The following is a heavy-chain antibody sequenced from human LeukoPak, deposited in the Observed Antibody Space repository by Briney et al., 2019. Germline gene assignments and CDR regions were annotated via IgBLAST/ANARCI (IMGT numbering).Heavy chain of an antibody. CDR3: ARSFRDYVWGSYRYTGGYAFDI. CDR1: GYTFTGYY. CDR2: INPNSGGT. V-gene: IGHV1-2*02. J-gene: IGHJ3*02. D-gene: IGHD3-16*02. Sequence: GASVPVSCKASGYTFTGYYMHWVRQAPGQGLEWMGWINPNSGGTNYAQKFQGRVTMTRDTSISTAYMELSRLRSDDTAVYYCARSFRDYVWGSYRYTGGYAFDIWGQGTMVTVSS.